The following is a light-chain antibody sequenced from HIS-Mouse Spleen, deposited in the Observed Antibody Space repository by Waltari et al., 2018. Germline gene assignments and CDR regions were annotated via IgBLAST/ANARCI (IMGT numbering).Light chain of an antibody. CDR1: SSDVGGYNY. CDR3: SSYTSSSTLVG. V-gene: IGLV2-14*03. J-gene: IGLJ2*01. CDR2: DVS. Sequence: QSALTQPASVSGSPGQSITISCTGTSSDVGGYNYVSWYQQHPGKAPKLMIYDVSNRPSGVANRFSGSMSGNTASLTISGLQAEDEADYYCSSYTSSSTLVGFGGGTKLTVL.